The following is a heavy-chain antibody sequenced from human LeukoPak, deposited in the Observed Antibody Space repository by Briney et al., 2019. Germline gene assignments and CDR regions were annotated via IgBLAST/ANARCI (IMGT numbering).Heavy chain of an antibody. J-gene: IGHJ4*02. D-gene: IGHD3-22*01. Sequence: GGSLRLSCAASGFTFSSYEMNWVRRAPGKGLEWVSYISSSGSTIYYADSLKGRFTISRDNAKNSLYLQMNSLRAEDTAVYYCARAHYYDSSGLDFWGQGTLVTVSS. CDR3: ARAHYYDSSGLDF. V-gene: IGHV3-48*03. CDR2: ISSSGSTI. CDR1: GFTFSSYE.